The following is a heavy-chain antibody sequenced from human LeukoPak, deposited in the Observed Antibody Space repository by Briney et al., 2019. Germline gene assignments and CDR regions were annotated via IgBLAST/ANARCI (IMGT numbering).Heavy chain of an antibody. CDR1: GFTFSSYE. CDR2: ITTSGTTL. Sequence: PGGSLGLSCAASGFTFSSYEMNWVRQAPGKGLEWISYITTSGTTLDYADSVKGRFTISRDNAKNSLYLQMNSLRAEDTAVYYCARPYSSGWDNWFDPWGQGTLVTVSS. CDR3: ARPYSSGWDNWFDP. V-gene: IGHV3-48*03. J-gene: IGHJ5*02. D-gene: IGHD6-19*01.